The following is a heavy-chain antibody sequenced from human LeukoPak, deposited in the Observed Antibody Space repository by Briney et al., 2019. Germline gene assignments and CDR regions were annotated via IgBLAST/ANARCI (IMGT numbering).Heavy chain of an antibody. J-gene: IGHJ4*02. V-gene: IGHV7-4-1*02. CDR2: INTNTGNP. Sequence: GASVKVSCKASGYTFTSYAMNWVRQAPGQGLEWMGWINTNTGNPTYAQGFTGRFVFSLDTSVSTAYLQISSLKAEDTAVYYCARSTAPVLLWFGESNLYYFDYWGQGTLVTVSS. CDR3: ARSTAPVLLWFGESNLYYFDY. D-gene: IGHD3-10*01. CDR1: GYTFTSYA.